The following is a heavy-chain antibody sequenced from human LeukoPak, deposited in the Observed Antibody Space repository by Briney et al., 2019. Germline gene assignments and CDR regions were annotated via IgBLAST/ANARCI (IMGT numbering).Heavy chain of an antibody. J-gene: IGHJ4*02. D-gene: IGHD3-22*01. CDR3: AKFVNYYDSSGAYSDY. CDR1: GFTFSSYA. V-gene: IGHV3-23*01. CDR2: ISGSGSST. Sequence: GGSLRLSCAASGFTFSSYAMSWVRQAPGKGLEWVSAISGSGSSTYYADSVKGRFTISRDNSKNTLYLQMNSLRAEDTAVYYCAKFVNYYDSSGAYSDYWGQGTLVTVSS.